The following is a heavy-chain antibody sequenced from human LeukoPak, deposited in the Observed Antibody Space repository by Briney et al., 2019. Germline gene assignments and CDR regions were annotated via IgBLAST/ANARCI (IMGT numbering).Heavy chain of an antibody. J-gene: IGHJ3*02. CDR1: GFTFSDYY. Sequence: GSLRLSCAASGFTFSDYYMSWIRQAPGKGLEWVSYISSSGSTIYYADSVKGRFTISRDNAKNSLYLQTNSLRAEDTAVYYCASPKLLWFGELLLMDAFDIWGQGTMVTVSS. D-gene: IGHD3-10*01. CDR3: ASPKLLWFGELLLMDAFDI. V-gene: IGHV3-11*01. CDR2: ISSSGSTI.